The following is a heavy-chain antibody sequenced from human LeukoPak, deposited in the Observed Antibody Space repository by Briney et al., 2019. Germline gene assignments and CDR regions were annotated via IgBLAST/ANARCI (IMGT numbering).Heavy chain of an antibody. V-gene: IGHV3-21*01. CDR3: ARIYCGTIWSDGRQFVDV. Sequence: GGSLRLSCAASGFTFSSYSMNWVRQAPGKGLEWVSSISSSSSYIYYADSVKGRFTISRDNAKNSLYLQMSSLRAEDTAVYYCARIYCGTIWSDGRQFVDVWGKGTTVTVSS. CDR1: GFTFSSYS. CDR2: ISSSSSYI. D-gene: IGHD2-21*01. J-gene: IGHJ6*04.